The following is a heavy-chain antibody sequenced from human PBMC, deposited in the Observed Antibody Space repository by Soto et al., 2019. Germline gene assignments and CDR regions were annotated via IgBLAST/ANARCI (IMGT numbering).Heavy chain of an antibody. J-gene: IGHJ6*02. CDR1: GDTLSDLA. CDR3: ATSPPTIDNYKMDV. V-gene: IGHV1-24*01. CDR2: FDTEESEK. D-gene: IGHD1-1*01. Sequence: QVQLVQSGAEVKKPGASVKVSCKVSGDTLSDLAMHWVRQAPGKGLEWMGGFDTEESEKIYAQKFRVRVTMTEDTSTDTAYLGLSSLRSEDTAIYYCATSPPTIDNYKMDVWGQGTTVTVSS.